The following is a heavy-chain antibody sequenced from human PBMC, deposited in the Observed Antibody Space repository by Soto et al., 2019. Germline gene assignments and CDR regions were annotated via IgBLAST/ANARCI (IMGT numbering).Heavy chain of an antibody. Sequence: GASVKVSCKASGYTFTSYGISWVRQAPGQGLEWMGWISAYNGNTNYAQKLQGRVTMTTDTSTSTAYMKLRSRRSDDTAVYYCARDTRFLAYYYYGMDVWGQGTTVTVSS. CDR3: ARDTRFLAYYYYGMDV. D-gene: IGHD3-3*01. V-gene: IGHV1-18*01. CDR2: ISAYNGNT. J-gene: IGHJ6*02. CDR1: GYTFTSYG.